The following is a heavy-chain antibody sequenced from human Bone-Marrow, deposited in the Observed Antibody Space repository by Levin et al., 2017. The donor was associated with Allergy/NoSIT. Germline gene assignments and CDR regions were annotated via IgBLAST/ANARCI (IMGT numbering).Heavy chain of an antibody. Sequence: ASVKVSCKASGYTFTGYHIHWVRQAPGQGLEWMGWFNPNSGGADYAQKFQDRVTMTRDTSFSTAYMELSRLRSDDTAVYYCVRVYYYDGSGYYYEDSWGQGTLVSVSS. V-gene: IGHV1-2*02. CDR1: GYTFTGYH. CDR2: FNPNSGGA. J-gene: IGHJ4*02. D-gene: IGHD3-22*01. CDR3: VRVYYYDGSGYYYEDS.